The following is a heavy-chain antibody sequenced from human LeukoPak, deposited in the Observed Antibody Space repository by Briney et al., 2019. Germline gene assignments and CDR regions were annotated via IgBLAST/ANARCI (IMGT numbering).Heavy chain of an antibody. Sequence: GGSLRLSCAASGFTFSNYGMHWVRQAPGKGLEWVAVIWFDGSNKYYADSVKGRFTISRDNSKNTLYLQMNSLRAEDTAVYYCARDLGGSRTFDYWGQGSLVTVSS. V-gene: IGHV3-33*01. D-gene: IGHD6-13*01. CDR3: ARDLGGSRTFDY. CDR1: GFTFSNYG. CDR2: IWFDGSNK. J-gene: IGHJ4*02.